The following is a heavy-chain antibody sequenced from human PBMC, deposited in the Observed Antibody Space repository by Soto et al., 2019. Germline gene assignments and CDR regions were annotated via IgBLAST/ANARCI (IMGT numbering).Heavy chain of an antibody. CDR2: ISPNRGTT. D-gene: IGHD6-19*01. J-gene: IGHJ1*01. V-gene: IGHV1-8*01. Sequence: VASVKVSCKASGYSFNSYEISWVRQAAGQGLEWMAWISPNRGTTGYAQRFQDRLTVTSNASLNTVYMELTSLRSEDTAVYFCTRDSGWLTYMFQPWPQATQVPFTS. CDR1: GYSFNSYE. CDR3: TRDSGWLTYMFQP.